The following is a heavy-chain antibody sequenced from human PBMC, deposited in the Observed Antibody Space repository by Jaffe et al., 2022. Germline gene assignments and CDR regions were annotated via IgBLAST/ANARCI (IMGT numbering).Heavy chain of an antibody. J-gene: IGHJ6*03. CDR1: GFSLSTSGMC. V-gene: IGHV2-70*01. CDR2: IDWDDDK. CDR3: ARAIHDYTNYYYSYMDV. D-gene: IGHD4-4*01. Sequence: QVTLRESGPALVKPTQTLTLTCTFSGFSLSTSGMCVTWIRQPPGKALEWLALIDWDDDKYYSTSLKTRLTISKDTSNNQVALTMTNMDPVDTATYYCARAIHDYTNYYYSYMDVWGKGTTVTVSS.